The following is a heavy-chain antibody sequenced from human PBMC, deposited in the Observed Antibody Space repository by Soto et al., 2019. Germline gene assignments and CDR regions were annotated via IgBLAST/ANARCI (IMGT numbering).Heavy chain of an antibody. D-gene: IGHD3-10*01. CDR2: ILHDGNNK. Sequence: QVQLVESGGGVVQPGRSLRLSCAASGFTFSNYIMHWVRQAPGKGLEWVAIILHDGNNKYYADSVKGRFTISRDNSKNTLYLQMNSLRTGDTAIYYCASDDEGGSYCDLGYWGQGTLVTVSS. J-gene: IGHJ4*02. CDR1: GFTFSNYI. CDR3: ASDDEGGSYCDLGY. V-gene: IGHV3-30-3*01.